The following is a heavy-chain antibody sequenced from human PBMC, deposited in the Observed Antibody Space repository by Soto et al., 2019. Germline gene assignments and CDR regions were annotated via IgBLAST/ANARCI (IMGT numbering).Heavy chain of an antibody. CDR2: FDPEDGET. V-gene: IGHV1-24*01. CDR3: ATEEPRAQGIRYKPGYYGMDV. CDR1: GYTLTELS. Sequence: ASVKVSCKVSGYTLTELSIHWVRQAPGKGLEWMGGFDPEDGETINAQRFQGRVTMTEDTSTDTAYMELSSLRSEDTAVFYCATEEPRAQGIRYKPGYYGMDVWGQWTTVTVSS. J-gene: IGHJ6*02. D-gene: IGHD3-9*01.